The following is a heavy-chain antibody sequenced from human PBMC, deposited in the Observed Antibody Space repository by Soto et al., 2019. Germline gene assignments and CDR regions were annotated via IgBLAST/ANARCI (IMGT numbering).Heavy chain of an antibody. CDR3: ATEPIAAAGSQGLDY. Sequence: GGSLRLSCAASGFTFSSSWMHWVRQAPGKGLVWVSRVSGDGSSTNYADSVKGRFTISRDSAKNSLYLQMNSLRAEDTAVYYCATEPIAAAGSQGLDYWGQGTLVTVSS. CDR2: VSGDGSST. V-gene: IGHV3-74*01. J-gene: IGHJ4*02. CDR1: GFTFSSSW. D-gene: IGHD6-13*01.